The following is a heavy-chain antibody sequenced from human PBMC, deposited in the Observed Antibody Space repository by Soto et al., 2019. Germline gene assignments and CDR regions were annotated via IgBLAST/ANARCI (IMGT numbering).Heavy chain of an antibody. J-gene: IGHJ5*02. CDR3: ARRSIAARGNWFDP. CDR2: INHSGST. V-gene: IGHV4-34*01. Sequence: PSEPVSLTCAVYGGSFSGDYWSWSRQPPWKGLEWTGEINHSGSTNYNPSLKSRVTISVDTSKNQFSLKLSSVTAADTAVYYCARRSIAARGNWFDPWGQGTLVTVSS. D-gene: IGHD6-6*01. CDR1: GGSFSGDY.